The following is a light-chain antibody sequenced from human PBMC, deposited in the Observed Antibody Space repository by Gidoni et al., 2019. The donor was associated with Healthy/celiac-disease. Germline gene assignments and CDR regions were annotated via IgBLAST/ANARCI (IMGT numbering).Light chain of an antibody. Sequence: DIVMTQPPDSLAVSLGERATINCKSSQSVLYSSNNNNYLAWYQQKPGQPPKRLIYWASTRVAGVPDRFIGSGSGTDFTLTISSLQAEDVAVYYCRQYYSTPLTFGPGTKVDIK. CDR2: WAS. V-gene: IGKV4-1*01. J-gene: IGKJ3*01. CDR1: QSVLYSSNNNNY. CDR3: RQYYSTPLT.